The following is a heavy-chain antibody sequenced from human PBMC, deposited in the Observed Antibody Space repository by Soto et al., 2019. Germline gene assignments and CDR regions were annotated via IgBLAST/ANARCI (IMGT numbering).Heavy chain of an antibody. J-gene: IGHJ6*02. CDR3: ARVRAEQFYYDSSGYYPSYTWYYGMDV. Sequence: SETLSLTCTVSGGSISSYYWSWIRQPPGKGLEWIGYIYYSGSTNYNPSLKSRVTISVDTSKNQFSLKLSSVTAADTAVYYCARVRAEQFYYDSSGYYPSYTWYYGMDVWGQGTTVTVSS. CDR2: IYYSGST. V-gene: IGHV4-59*01. CDR1: GGSISSYY. D-gene: IGHD3-22*01.